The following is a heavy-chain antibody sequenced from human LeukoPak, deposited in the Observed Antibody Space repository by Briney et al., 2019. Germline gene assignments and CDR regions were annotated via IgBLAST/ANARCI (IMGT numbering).Heavy chain of an antibody. CDR1: GYTFTGYY. V-gene: IGHV1-2*02. Sequence: ASVKVSCKASGYTFTGYYMHWVRQAPGQGLEWMGWINPNSGGTNYAQKFQGRVTMTRDTSISTAYMELSRLRSDDTAVYYCARGDFWSGYYYYFDYWGQGTMVTVSS. CDR2: INPNSGGT. D-gene: IGHD3-3*01. J-gene: IGHJ4*02. CDR3: ARGDFWSGYYYYFDY.